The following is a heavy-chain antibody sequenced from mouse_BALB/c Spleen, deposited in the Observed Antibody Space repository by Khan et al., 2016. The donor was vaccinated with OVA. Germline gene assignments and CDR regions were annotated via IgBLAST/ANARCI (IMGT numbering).Heavy chain of an antibody. CDR2: INPGSGGT. V-gene: IGHV1-54*01. J-gene: IGHJ3*01. CDR3: SRSGYGFGAY. Sequence: QVQLQQSGAELVRPGTSVKVSCKAFGYAFTNYLIEWVKQRPGQGLEWIGVINPGSGGTNYNEKFKDKATLTADKSSSTAYMQLSSLTSDDSAVYVCSRSGYGFGAYWGPGTLVTVSA. CDR1: GYAFTNYL. D-gene: IGHD3-2*02.